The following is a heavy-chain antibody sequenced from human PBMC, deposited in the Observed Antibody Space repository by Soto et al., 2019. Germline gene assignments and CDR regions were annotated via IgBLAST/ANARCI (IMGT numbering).Heavy chain of an antibody. J-gene: IGHJ4*02. D-gene: IGHD2-15*01. CDR3: ARGEHRDIVVVVATPSFDY. V-gene: IGHV4-34*01. CDR2: INHSGST. Sequence: SETLSLTCAVYGGTFSGYYWSWILQPPGKELEWIGEINHSGSTNYNPSLKSRVTISVDTSKNQFSLKLSSVTAADTAVYYCARGEHRDIVVVVATPSFDYWGQGTLVTVSS. CDR1: GGTFSGYY.